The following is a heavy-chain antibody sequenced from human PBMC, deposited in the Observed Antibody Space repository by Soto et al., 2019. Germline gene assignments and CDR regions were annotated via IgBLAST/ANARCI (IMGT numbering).Heavy chain of an antibody. V-gene: IGHV5-51*01. CDR2: IYPGDSDT. CDR3: ARLVSFPPYYYYYYMDV. Sequence: PGESLKISCKGSGYSFTSYWIGWVRQMPGKGLEWMGIIYPGDSDTRYSPSFQGQVTISADKSISTAYLQWSSLKASDTAMYYCARLVSFPPYYYYYYMDVWGKGTTVTVSS. J-gene: IGHJ6*03. CDR1: GYSFTSYW.